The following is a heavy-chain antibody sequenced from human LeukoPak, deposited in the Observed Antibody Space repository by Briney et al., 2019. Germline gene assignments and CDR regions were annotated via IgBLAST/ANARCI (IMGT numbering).Heavy chain of an antibody. V-gene: IGHV3-30*18. CDR2: ISYDGSNK. CDR1: GFTFSSYG. CDR3: AKDGYCSSTSCPGAREHTE. J-gene: IGHJ4*02. D-gene: IGHD2-2*03. Sequence: GGSLRLSCAASGFTFSSYGMHWVRQAPGKGLEWVAVISYDGSNKYYADSVKGRFTISRDNSKNTLYLQMNSLRAEDTAVYYCAKDGYCSSTSCPGAREHTEWGQEPWSPSPQ.